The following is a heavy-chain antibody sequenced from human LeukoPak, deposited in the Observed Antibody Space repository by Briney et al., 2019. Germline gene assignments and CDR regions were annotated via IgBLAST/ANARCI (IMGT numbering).Heavy chain of an antibody. Sequence: GGSLRLSCAASGFSFISYGMHWVRQAPGKGLEWVGVISDDGRSKDYADSVKGRFTISRDNSKDTLYLQMNSLRAEDTAVYYCAKRPSDYGDYVSYFDYGGQGTLVTVSS. CDR3: AKRPSDYGDYVSYFDY. J-gene: IGHJ4*02. CDR2: ISDDGRSK. CDR1: GFSFISYG. D-gene: IGHD4-17*01. V-gene: IGHV3-30*18.